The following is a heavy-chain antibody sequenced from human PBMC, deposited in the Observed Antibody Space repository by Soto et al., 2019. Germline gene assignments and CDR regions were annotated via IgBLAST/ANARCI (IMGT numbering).Heavy chain of an antibody. D-gene: IGHD6-19*01. J-gene: IGHJ4*02. CDR2: INPNSGGT. CDR3: ARAASYSSGWYLSDY. CDR1: GYTFTGYY. Sequence: ASVKVSCKASGYTFTGYYMHWVRQAPGQGLEWTGWINPNSGGTNYAQKFQGRVTMTRDTSISTAYMELSRLRSDDTAVYYCARAASYSSGWYLSDYWGQGTLVTVSS. V-gene: IGHV1-2*02.